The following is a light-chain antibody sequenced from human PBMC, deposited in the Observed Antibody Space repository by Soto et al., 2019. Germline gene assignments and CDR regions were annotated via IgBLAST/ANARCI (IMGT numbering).Light chain of an antibody. CDR3: SSYAGSNIG. V-gene: IGLV2-8*01. CDR2: EVS. Sequence: QSVLAQPPSASGSPGQSVTISCTGTSSDVGGYNYVSWYQQHPGKAPKLMIYEVSKRPSGVPDRFSGSKSGNTASLTVSGLQAEDEADYYCSSYAGSNIGFGGGTQLTVL. CDR1: SSDVGGYNY. J-gene: IGLJ2*01.